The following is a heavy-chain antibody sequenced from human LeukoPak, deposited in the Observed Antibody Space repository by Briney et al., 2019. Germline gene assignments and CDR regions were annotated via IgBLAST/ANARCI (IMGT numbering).Heavy chain of an antibody. J-gene: IGHJ4*02. CDR2: INHSGYT. D-gene: IGHD6-19*01. V-gene: IGHV4-34*01. CDR3: TRAVAGHPD. CDR1: GVPYSNYY. Sequence: SETLSLTCAVSGVPYSNYYWSWVRQSPRQGLEWIGEINHSGYTNYNPSLKSRVTMSIDTAKNQFSLILTSVTAADAGVYYCTRAVAGHPDWGQGTLVTVSS.